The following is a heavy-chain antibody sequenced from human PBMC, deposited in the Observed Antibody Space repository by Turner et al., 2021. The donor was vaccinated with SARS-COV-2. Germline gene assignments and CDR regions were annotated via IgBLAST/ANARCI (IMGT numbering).Heavy chain of an antibody. CDR3: ARDGGSFWGDLAWGGYHYYAMDV. Sequence: QVQLVESGGGVVQPGRSLRLSCAAAGLSFSSYAMQWVRQAPGKGLDWVAVLSNDGSNKYYADSVKGRFTISRDNSKNTLYLQMNSLRAEDTAVYYCARDGGSFWGDLAWGGYHYYAMDVWGQGTTVTVSS. V-gene: IGHV3-30*04. D-gene: IGHD3-3*01. J-gene: IGHJ6*02. CDR2: LSNDGSNK. CDR1: GLSFSSYA.